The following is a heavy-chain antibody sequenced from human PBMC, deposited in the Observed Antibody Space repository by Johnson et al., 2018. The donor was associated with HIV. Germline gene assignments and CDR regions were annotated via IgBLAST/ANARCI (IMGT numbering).Heavy chain of an antibody. CDR1: RLTFSSYA. CDR3: ARDRAPVYSSSSTPFDALDI. D-gene: IGHD6-6*01. CDR2: ILYDGNNK. J-gene: IGHJ3*02. Sequence: QVQLVESGGGVVQPGRSLRLSCAASRLTFSSYAIHWVRQAPGKGLEWVAVILYDGNNKYYADSVKGRFTISRDNSKSTLYLQMNSLRVEDTAVYYCARDRAPVYSSSSTPFDALDIWGQGTVVSVSS. V-gene: IGHV3-30-3*01.